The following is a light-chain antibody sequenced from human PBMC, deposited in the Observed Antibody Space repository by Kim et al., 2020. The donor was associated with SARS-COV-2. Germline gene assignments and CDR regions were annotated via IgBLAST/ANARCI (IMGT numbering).Light chain of an antibody. J-gene: IGKJ4*01. CDR1: HDISND. CDR3: QQYDNLPPT. Sequence: ASLGDSVTIPCQASHDISNDLNWVQQKPGKAPKLLIYDASNLETWVPSSFSGSGSGTDFTFPISSLQPEDIATYYFQQYDNLPPTFGGGTTVDLK. CDR2: DAS. V-gene: IGKV1-33*01.